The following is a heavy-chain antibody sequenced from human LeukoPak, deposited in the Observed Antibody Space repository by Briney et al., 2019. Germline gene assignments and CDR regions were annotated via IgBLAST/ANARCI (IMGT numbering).Heavy chain of an antibody. J-gene: IGHJ4*02. CDR1: GFTFSSYW. V-gene: IGHV3-7*03. D-gene: IGHD3-3*01. CDR3: AKDKAYYDFWSGYYSPYYFDY. Sequence: PGGSLRLSCAASGFTFSSYWMSWVRQAPGKGLEWVANIKQDGSEKYYVDSVKGRFTISRDNAKNSLYLQMNSLRAEDTAVYYCAKDKAYYDFWSGYYSPYYFDYWGQGTLVTVSS. CDR2: IKQDGSEK.